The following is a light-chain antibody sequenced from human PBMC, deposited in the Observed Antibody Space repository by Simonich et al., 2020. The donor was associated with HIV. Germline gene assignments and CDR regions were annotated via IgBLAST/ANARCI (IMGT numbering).Light chain of an antibody. V-gene: IGLV3-10*01. CDR3: YSTDSSGNPV. J-gene: IGLJ3*02. CDR2: EDS. Sequence: SYELTQPPSVSVSPGQTARITCSGDVLPEKYAYWYQQKSGQAPVLVIYEDSNRASGIPERFSGSSSGTMATLTISGAQVEDDADYYCYSTDSSGNPVFGGGTKLTVL. CDR1: VLPEKY.